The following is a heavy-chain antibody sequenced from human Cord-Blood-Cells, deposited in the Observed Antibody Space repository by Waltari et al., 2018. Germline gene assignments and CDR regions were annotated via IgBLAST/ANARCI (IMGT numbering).Heavy chain of an antibody. CDR3: ARFEPGIAAAGTTFDI. V-gene: IGHV1-46*01. Sequence: QVQLVQSGAEVKRPGASVKVSCKASGYTFTSYYMPWVRQTPGQGLEWMGIINPSGGSTSYAQKFQGRVTMTRDTSTSTVYMELSSLRSEDTAVYYCARFEPGIAAAGTTFDIWGQGTMVTVSS. CDR1: GYTFTSYY. D-gene: IGHD6-13*01. CDR2: INPSGGST. J-gene: IGHJ3*02.